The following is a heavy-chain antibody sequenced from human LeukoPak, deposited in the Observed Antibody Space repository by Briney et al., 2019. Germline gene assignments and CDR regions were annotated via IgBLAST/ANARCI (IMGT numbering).Heavy chain of an antibody. CDR2: IYYSGST. Sequence: PSQTLSLTCAVSGGSISSGGYYWGWIRQHPGKGLEWIGYIYYSGSTYYNPSLKSRVTISVDTSKNQFSLKLSSVTAADTAVYYCARVVVPAATAEYFQHWGQGALVTVSS. D-gene: IGHD2-2*01. J-gene: IGHJ1*01. V-gene: IGHV4-31*11. CDR1: GGSISSGGYY. CDR3: ARVVVPAATAEYFQH.